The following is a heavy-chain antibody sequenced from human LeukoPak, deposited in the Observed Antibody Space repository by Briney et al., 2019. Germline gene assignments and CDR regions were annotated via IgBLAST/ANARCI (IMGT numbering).Heavy chain of an antibody. CDR2: ISPYNGNT. D-gene: IGHD4-17*01. CDR3: ANPKNEYGDQYNYFDH. J-gene: IGHJ5*02. CDR1: GYDFTSVG. Sequence: ASVMVSCMASGYDFTSVGITWVRRAPGQGLEWMGWISPYNGNTRYAQKFQGRDAMTTDTSTTTAYMELRGLRFNDTAVYYGANPKNEYGDQYNYFDHWGQGTLVTASS. V-gene: IGHV1-18*01.